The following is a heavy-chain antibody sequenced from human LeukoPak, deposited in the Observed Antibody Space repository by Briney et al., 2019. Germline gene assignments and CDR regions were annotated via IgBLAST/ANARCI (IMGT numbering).Heavy chain of an antibody. V-gene: IGHV1-18*01. CDR3: ASGNYYDSSGYYARH. CDR1: GYTSTSYG. D-gene: IGHD3-22*01. J-gene: IGHJ4*02. Sequence: ASVKVSCKASGYTSTSYGISWVRQAPGQGLEWMGWISAYNGNTNYAQKLQGRVTMTTDTSTSTAYMELRSLRSDDTAVYYCASGNYYDSSGYYARHWGQGTLVTVSS. CDR2: ISAYNGNT.